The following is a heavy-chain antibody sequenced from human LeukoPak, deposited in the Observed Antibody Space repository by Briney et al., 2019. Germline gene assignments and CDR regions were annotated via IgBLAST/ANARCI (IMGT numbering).Heavy chain of an antibody. Sequence: PGGSLRLSCAASGFTFSNYWMTWVRQAPGKGLEWGAHINQDGSEEHYMDSVKARFTISRDNAKNSLSLQMNSLRAEDTAVYYCVRDGGVSGYDLLDYWGRGTLVTVSS. J-gene: IGHJ4*02. CDR2: INQDGSEE. D-gene: IGHD5-12*01. CDR3: VRDGGVSGYDLLDY. CDR1: GFTFSNYW. V-gene: IGHV3-7*01.